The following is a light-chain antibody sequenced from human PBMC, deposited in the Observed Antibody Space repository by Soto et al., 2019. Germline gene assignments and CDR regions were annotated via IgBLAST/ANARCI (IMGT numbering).Light chain of an antibody. Sequence: QSALTQPASVSGSPGQSITISCTGTSSDVGSYNLVSWYQQHPGKAPKLMIYEVSKRPSGVSNRCSGSKSGNTASLTIAGLKAEDEADYYCCEYAGSSTFVVVGGGTKLTVL. V-gene: IGLV2-23*02. CDR1: SSDVGSYNL. CDR3: CEYAGSSTFVV. J-gene: IGLJ2*01. CDR2: EVS.